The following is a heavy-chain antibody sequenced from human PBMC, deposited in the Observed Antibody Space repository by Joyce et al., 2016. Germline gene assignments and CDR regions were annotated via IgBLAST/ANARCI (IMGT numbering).Heavy chain of an antibody. J-gene: IGHJ1*01. Sequence: QVQLVQSGAEVIKPGSSVKVSCKASGGTFRNFAINWVRQAPGQGLEWMGGIIPIFDSGNYAQEFHDRVTITADESTSTAYMEMRSLRSDDTAVYYCARKAAGGYFQDWGQGTLVTVSA. CDR1: GGTFRNFA. D-gene: IGHD6-13*01. CDR2: IIPIFDSG. CDR3: ARKAAGGYFQD. V-gene: IGHV1-69*01.